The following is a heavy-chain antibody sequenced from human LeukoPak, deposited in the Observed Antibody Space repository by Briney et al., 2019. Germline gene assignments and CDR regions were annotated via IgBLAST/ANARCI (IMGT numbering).Heavy chain of an antibody. V-gene: IGHV3-23*01. CDR1: GITLSNYG. CDR3: ARLTDDAFDI. Sequence: PGGSLRLSCVVSGITLSNYGMSWVRQAPGKGLEWVSGISERGGSTNYADSVKGRFTISRDNAKNSLYLQMNSLRAEDTAVYYCARLTDDAFDIWGQGTMVTVSS. J-gene: IGHJ3*02. D-gene: IGHD3-16*01. CDR2: ISERGGST.